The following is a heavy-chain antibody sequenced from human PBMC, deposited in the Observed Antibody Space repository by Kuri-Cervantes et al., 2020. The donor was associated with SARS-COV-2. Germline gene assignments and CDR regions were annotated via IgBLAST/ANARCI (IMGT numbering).Heavy chain of an antibody. CDR2: ISYDGSNK. CDR3: ARSSWDIVVVPVFDP. V-gene: IGHV3-30*03. D-gene: IGHD2-2*01. J-gene: IGHJ5*02. Sequence: GESLKISFAASGFTFSSYGMHWVRQAPGKGLEWVAVISYDGSNKYYADSVKGRFTISRDNSKNTLYLQMNSLRAEDTAVSYCARSSWDIVVVPVFDPWGQGTLVTVSS. CDR1: GFTFSSYG.